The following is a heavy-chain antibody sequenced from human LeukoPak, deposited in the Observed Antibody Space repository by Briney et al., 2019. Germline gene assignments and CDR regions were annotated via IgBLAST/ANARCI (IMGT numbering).Heavy chain of an antibody. CDR3: TTYGSGRKFDY. D-gene: IGHD3-10*01. CDR1: GFTFSSYA. CDR2: ISYDGSNK. Sequence: PGGSLRLSCAASGFTFSSYAMHWVRQAPGKGLEWVAVISYDGSNKYYADSVKGRFPISRDNSKDTLYLQMKSLRADDPFLCYCTTYGSGRKFDYWGQGILVTVSS. V-gene: IGHV3-30*04. J-gene: IGHJ4*02.